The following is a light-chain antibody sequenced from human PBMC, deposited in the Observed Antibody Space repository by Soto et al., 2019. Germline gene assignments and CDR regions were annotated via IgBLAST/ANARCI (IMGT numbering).Light chain of an antibody. CDR3: SSFTSGVSHYV. V-gene: IGLV2-14*01. CDR1: NSDVGGHNY. Sequence: QSALTQPASVSGSPGQSITISCTGTNSDVGGHNYVSWYQQSPGKAPKLIISNVSNRPSGVSNRFSGSKSGITASLTISGLQAEDEGDYYCSSFTSGVSHYVFGTGTKVTVL. J-gene: IGLJ1*01. CDR2: NVS.